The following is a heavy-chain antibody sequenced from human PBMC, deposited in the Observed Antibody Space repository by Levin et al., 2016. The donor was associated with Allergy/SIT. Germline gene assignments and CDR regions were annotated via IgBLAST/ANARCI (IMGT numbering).Heavy chain of an antibody. V-gene: IGHV3-30*18. D-gene: IGHD5-24*01. CDR2: IGYDGRNE. J-gene: IGHJ3*02. CDR3: AKGDGDGYNSRDVLAI. Sequence: GESLKISCAASGLTFSRYGMYWVRQSPGKGLEWLAVIGYDGRNEHYGDSVKGRVTVSRDNSKNTLYLQMNSLRAEDTAIYYCAKGDGDGYNSRDVLAIWGQGTTVTVSS. CDR1: GLTFSRYG.